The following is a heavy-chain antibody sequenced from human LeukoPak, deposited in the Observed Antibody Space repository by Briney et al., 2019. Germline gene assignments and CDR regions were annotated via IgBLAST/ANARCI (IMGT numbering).Heavy chain of an antibody. V-gene: IGHV4-34*01. CDR2: INHSGST. D-gene: IGHD3-3*01. J-gene: IGHJ5*01. CDR3: ASRITIFGVVTSDS. CDR1: GGSFSGYY. Sequence: SETLSLTCAVYGGSFSGYYWSWIRQPPGKGLEWIGEINHSGSTNYNPSLKSRVTISVDTSKNQFSLELSSVTAADTAVYYCASRITIFGVVTSDSWGQGTLVTVSS.